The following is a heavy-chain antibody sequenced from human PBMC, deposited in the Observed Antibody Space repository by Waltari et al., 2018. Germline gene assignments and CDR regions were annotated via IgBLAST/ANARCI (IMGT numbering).Heavy chain of an antibody. Sequence: EVQLVESGGGLVQPGGSLRLSCAASGFTFHSYAIRWVRQAPGKGLEWVSVLSASGDTIYYADAVKGRFTVSRDNARNTVYLQMGSLSAEDTAVYYCARVWGSYRSFDYWGQGTLVTVSS. J-gene: IGHJ4*02. V-gene: IGHV3-23*04. CDR1: GFTFHSYA. CDR2: LSASGDTI. CDR3: ARVWGSYRSFDY. D-gene: IGHD3-16*02.